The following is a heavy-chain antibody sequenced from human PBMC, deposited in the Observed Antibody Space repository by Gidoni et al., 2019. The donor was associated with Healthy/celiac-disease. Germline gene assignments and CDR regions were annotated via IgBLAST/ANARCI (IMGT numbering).Heavy chain of an antibody. CDR1: GGSVSSGSYY. Sequence: QVQLQESGPGLVKPSETLSLTCTVSGGSVSSGSYYWSWIRQPPGKGLEWIGYIYYSGSTNYNPSLKSRVTISVDTSKNQFSLKLSSVTAADTAVYYCARGAQDLYYYYGMDVWGQGTTVTVSS. J-gene: IGHJ6*02. CDR3: ARGAQDLYYYYGMDV. CDR2: IYYSGST. V-gene: IGHV4-61*01.